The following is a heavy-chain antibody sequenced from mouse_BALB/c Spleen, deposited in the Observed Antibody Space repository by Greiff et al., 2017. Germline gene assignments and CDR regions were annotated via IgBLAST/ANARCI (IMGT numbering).Heavy chain of an antibody. CDR2: IYPGSGNT. Sequence: QVQLQQSGAELVRPGTSVKISCKASGYAFTNYWLGWVKQRPGHGLEWIGDIYPGSGNTYYNEKFKGKSTLTADKSSSTAYMQLSSLTSEDSAVYYCARRTSYAMDYWGQGTSVTVSS. CDR3: ARRTSYAMDY. CDR1: GYAFTNYW. J-gene: IGHJ4*01. V-gene: IGHV1-63*01.